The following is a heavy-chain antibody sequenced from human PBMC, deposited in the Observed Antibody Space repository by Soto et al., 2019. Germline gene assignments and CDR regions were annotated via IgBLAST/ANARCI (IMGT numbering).Heavy chain of an antibody. CDR1: GGSISSSSYY. CDR2: IYYSGST. D-gene: IGHD7-27*01. Sequence: QLQLQESGPGLVKPSETLSLTCTVSGGSISSSSYYWGWIRQPPGKGLEWIGSIYYSGSTYYNPSLKSRVPISVDTSKNQFSLKLSSVTAADTAVYYCARIPWGSRSRDYWGQGTLVTVSS. CDR3: ARIPWGSRSRDY. J-gene: IGHJ4*02. V-gene: IGHV4-39*01.